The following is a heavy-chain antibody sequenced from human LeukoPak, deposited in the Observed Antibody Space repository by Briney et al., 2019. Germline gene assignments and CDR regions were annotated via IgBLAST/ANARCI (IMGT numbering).Heavy chain of an antibody. V-gene: IGHV3-66*01. CDR3: VRVKVGSWDWFDP. CDR2: IYTGSTA. D-gene: IGHD1-26*01. CDR1: GFSVSSSY. J-gene: IGHJ5*02. Sequence: PGGSLRLSCAASGFSVSSSYMSWVRQAPGKGLEWVSVIYTGSTAYYADSVKGPFTISRDNSKNTLYLQMNSLRAEDTAVYYCVRVKVGSWDWFDPWGQGTLVTVSS.